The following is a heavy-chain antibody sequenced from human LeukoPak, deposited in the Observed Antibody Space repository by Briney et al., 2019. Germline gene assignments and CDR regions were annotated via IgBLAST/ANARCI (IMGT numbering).Heavy chain of an antibody. J-gene: IGHJ4*02. CDR2: IYYSGST. D-gene: IGHD3-22*01. Sequence: SQTLSLTCTVSGGSISSGGYYWSWIRQHPGKGLEWIVYIYYSGSTYYNPSLKSRVTILVDTSKNQFSLKLSSVTAADTAVYYCARKGGLYYYDSSEPFDYWGQGTLVTVSS. CDR1: GGSISSGGYY. V-gene: IGHV4-31*03. CDR3: ARKGGLYYYDSSEPFDY.